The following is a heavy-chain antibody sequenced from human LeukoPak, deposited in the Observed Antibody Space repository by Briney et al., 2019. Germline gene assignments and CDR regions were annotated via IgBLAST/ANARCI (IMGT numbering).Heavy chain of an antibody. CDR3: ARVGSGWSFDY. CDR1: LGSSRGYY. V-gene: IGHV4-34*01. Sequence: PSETLSLTCAVYLGSSRGYYWTWIRQPPRKGLEWIGEIKDSGSSNYNPSLKSRVTMSVDTSKNKFSLKVNSVTAADTAVYYCARVGSGWSFDYWGQGTLVTVSS. CDR2: IKDSGSS. J-gene: IGHJ4*02. D-gene: IGHD6-19*01.